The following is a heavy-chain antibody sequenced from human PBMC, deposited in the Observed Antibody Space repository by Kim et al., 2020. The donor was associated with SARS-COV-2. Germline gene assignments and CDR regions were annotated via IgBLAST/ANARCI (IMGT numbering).Heavy chain of an antibody. Sequence: GGSLRLSCAASGFTFSSYAMSWVRQAPGKGLEWVSAISGSGGSTYYADSVKGRFTISRDNSKNTLYLQMNSLRAEDTAVYYCAKAASPTILRYFDWLLGDWGQGTLVTVSS. J-gene: IGHJ4*02. CDR3: AKAASPTILRYFDWLLGD. CDR1: GFTFSSYA. V-gene: IGHV3-23*01. D-gene: IGHD3-9*01. CDR2: ISGSGGST.